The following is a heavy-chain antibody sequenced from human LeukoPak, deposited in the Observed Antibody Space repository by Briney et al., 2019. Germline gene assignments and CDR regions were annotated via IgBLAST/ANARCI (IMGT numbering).Heavy chain of an antibody. D-gene: IGHD1-26*01. CDR2: INSRGNDK. J-gene: IGHJ4*02. CDR3: AREGSTMPHQDLDC. CDR1: GFTIRSYS. V-gene: IGHV3-21*01. Sequence: PGGSLRLSCAAPGFTIRSYSMNWVRQAPGKGLEWVSSINSRGNDKYYAESVKGRFTISRDNAKNSLYLQMNNLRVEDTAVYYCAREGSTMPHQDLDCGGQGSLVTVSS.